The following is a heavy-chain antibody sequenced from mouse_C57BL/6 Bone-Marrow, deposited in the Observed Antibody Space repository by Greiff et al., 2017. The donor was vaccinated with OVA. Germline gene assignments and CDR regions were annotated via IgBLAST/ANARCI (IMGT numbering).Heavy chain of an antibody. CDR1: GYTFTDYY. Sequence: EVQLQQSGPVLVKPGASVKMSCKASGYTFTDYYMNWVKQSHGKSLEWIGVINPYNGGTSYNQKFKGKATLTVDKSSSTAYMELNSLASEDSGLPTGFMDYWGQGTSVTVSS. D-gene: IGHD5-5*01. V-gene: IGHV1-19*01. CDR2: INPYNGGT. J-gene: IGHJ4*01. CDR3: FMDY.